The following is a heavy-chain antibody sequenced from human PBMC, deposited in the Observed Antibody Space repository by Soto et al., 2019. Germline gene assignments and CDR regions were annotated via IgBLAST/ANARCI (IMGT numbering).Heavy chain of an antibody. CDR2: ISSNTAIT. D-gene: IGHD2-15*01. V-gene: IGHV3-23*01. Sequence: PGGSLRLSCAASGFTFSSYAMSWVRQAPGKGLEWVSTISSNTAITYYPDSMRGRFTISRVNSENTIFLQMNSLRVEDSAVYFCAKASGGGWPYYFDSWGQGTLVTVSS. CDR3: AKASGGGWPYYFDS. CDR1: GFTFSSYA. J-gene: IGHJ4*02.